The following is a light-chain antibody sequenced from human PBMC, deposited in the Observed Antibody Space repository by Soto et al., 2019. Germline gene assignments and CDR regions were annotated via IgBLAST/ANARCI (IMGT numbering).Light chain of an antibody. CDR2: GTS. J-gene: IGKJ1*01. Sequence: EIVLTQSPGTLSLSPGERATLSCKTSQSVSSNYLAWYQQKPGQAPRLLIYGTSSRATGIPDRFSGSGSGTDFTLTISRLEPEDFAVYYCQQCANSPRTLGQGTKVEIK. CDR3: QQCANSPRT. CDR1: QSVSSNY. V-gene: IGKV3-20*01.